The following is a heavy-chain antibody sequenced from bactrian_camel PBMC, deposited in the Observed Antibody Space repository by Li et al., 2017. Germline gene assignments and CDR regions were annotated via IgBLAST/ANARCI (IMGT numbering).Heavy chain of an antibody. J-gene: IGHJ4*01. CDR1: SYTLSSIC. CDR2: IDTDGKT. V-gene: IGHV3S6*01. Sequence: HVQLVESGGGSVQAGGSLRLSCVASSYTLSSICMGWFRQAPGKEREGVAVIDTDGKTAYADSVKGRFTISKDNAKNILYLQMSNLEPEDSAMYYCAAQQGGRACSAIHQYVYWGQGTQVTVS. D-gene: IGHD3*01. CDR3: AAQQGGRACSAIHQYVY.